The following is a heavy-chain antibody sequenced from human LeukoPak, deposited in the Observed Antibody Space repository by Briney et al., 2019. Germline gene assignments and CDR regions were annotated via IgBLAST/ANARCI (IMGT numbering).Heavy chain of an antibody. Sequence: SETLSLTCAVYGGSFSGYDWSWIRQPPGKGLEWIGETNHSGSTNYNPSLKSRVTISVDTSKNQFSLKLSSVTAADTAVYYCARGFLYYDFWSGFGLYYYMDVWGKGTTVTVSS. D-gene: IGHD3-3*01. J-gene: IGHJ6*03. CDR1: GGSFSGYD. CDR3: ARGFLYYDFWSGFGLYYYMDV. CDR2: TNHSGST. V-gene: IGHV4-34*01.